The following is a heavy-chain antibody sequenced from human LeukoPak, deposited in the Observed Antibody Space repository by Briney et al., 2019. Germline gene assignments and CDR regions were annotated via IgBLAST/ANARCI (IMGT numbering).Heavy chain of an antibody. Sequence: PSETLSLTCAVYGGSFSGYYWSWIRQPPGKGLEWIGEINHSGSTNYNPSLKSRVTISVDTSKNQFSLKLSSVTAADTAVYYCARENCSGGSCHLRSWGQGTLVTVSS. CDR3: ARENCSGGSCHLRS. V-gene: IGHV4-34*01. J-gene: IGHJ5*02. D-gene: IGHD2-15*01. CDR1: GGSFSGYY. CDR2: INHSGST.